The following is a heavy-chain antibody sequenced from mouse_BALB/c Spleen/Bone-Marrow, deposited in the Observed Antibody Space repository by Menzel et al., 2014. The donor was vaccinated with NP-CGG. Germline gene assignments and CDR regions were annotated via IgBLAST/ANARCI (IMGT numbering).Heavy chain of an antibody. CDR2: INSNGGST. Sequence: EVQVVESGGGLVKLGGSLKLSCAASGFTFSSYYMSWVRQTPEKRLELVAAINSNGGSTYYPDTVKGRFTISRDNAKNTLFLQMSSPKSEDTALYYCAIRGWDGYFDYWGQGTTLTVSS. CDR3: AIRGWDGYFDY. J-gene: IGHJ2*01. CDR1: GFTFSSYY. D-gene: IGHD4-1*01. V-gene: IGHV5-6-2*01.